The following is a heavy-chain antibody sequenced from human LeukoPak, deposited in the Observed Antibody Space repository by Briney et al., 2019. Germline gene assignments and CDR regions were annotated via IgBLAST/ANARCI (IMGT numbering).Heavy chain of an antibody. V-gene: IGHV3-15*01. J-gene: IGHJ4*02. D-gene: IGHD3-16*01. Sequence: PGGSLRLSCAASGFTFSNAWMSWVRQAPGKGLEWVGRIKSKTDGGTTDYAAPVKGRFTISRDDSKNTLYLQMNSLKTEDTAVYYCTPERRPYVWGSHGFRYFDYGAQEPLVPVSS. CDR3: TPERRPYVWGSHGFRYFDY. CDR2: IKSKTDGGTT. CDR1: GFTFSNAW.